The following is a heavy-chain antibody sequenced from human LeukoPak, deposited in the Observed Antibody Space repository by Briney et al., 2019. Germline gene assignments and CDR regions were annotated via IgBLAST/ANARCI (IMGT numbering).Heavy chain of an antibody. CDR1: GITLSNHG. V-gene: IGHV3-23*01. D-gene: IGHD3-22*01. Sequence: GGSLRLSCAVSGITLSNHGMSWVRQAPGKGLEWVAGISGSGGSTNYADSVKGRFTISRDNPKNTLYLQMNSLRAEDTAVYFCAKRGVVIRVILVGFHKEAYYFDSWGQGALVTVSS. CDR3: AKRGVVIRVILVGFHKEAYYFDS. CDR2: ISGSGGST. J-gene: IGHJ4*02.